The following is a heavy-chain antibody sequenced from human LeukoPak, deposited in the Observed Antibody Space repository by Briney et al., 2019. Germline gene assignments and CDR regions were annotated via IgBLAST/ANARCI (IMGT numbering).Heavy chain of an antibody. J-gene: IGHJ4*02. V-gene: IGHV3-74*01. D-gene: IGHD6-13*01. CDR2: INSDGSST. CDR3: ARDSIAAAGDFDY. CDR1: GFTFSSYW. Sequence: LPGGSLRLSCAASGFTFSSYWMHWVRQAPGKGLVWVARINSDGSSTGYADSVKGRFTISRDNAKNTLYLQMNSLRAEDTAVYYCARDSIAAAGDFDYWGQGTLVTVSS.